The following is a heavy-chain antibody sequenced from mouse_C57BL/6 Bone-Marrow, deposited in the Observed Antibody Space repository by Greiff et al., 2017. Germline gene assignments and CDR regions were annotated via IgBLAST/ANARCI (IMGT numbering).Heavy chain of an antibody. CDR1: GYTFTSYW. V-gene: IGHV1-72*01. CDR2: IDPNSGGT. J-gene: IGHJ2*01. D-gene: IGHD1-1*01. Sequence: QVHVKQPGAELVKPGASVKLSCKASGYTFTSYWMHWVKQRPGRGLEWIGRIDPNSGGTKYNEKFKSKATLTVDKPSSTAYMQLSSLTSEDSAVYYCARKGVTVVAPFDYWGQGTTLTVSS. CDR3: ARKGVTVVAPFDY.